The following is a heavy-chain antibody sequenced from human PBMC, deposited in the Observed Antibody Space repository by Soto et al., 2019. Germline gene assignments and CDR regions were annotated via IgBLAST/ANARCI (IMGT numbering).Heavy chain of an antibody. D-gene: IGHD3-22*01. CDR1: GFTFGDYA. Sequence: EVQVVESGGALVKPGRSLRLSCTTSGFTFGDYAMSWFRQAPGKGLEWVGFIRSKGYGGTTQYAASVKGRFTISRDDSESNAYRQMDSLKTEDTALYYCARVGSASLMVVVIADHWGQGTQVTVSS. V-gene: IGHV3-49*05. CDR3: ARVGSASLMVVVIADH. CDR2: IRSKGYGGTT. J-gene: IGHJ4*02.